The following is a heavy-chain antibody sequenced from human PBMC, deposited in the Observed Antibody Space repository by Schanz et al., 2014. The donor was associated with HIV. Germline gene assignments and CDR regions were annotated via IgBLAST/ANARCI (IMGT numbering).Heavy chain of an antibody. Sequence: EVHLVNSGGGLVQPGGSLRLSCVASGFTFSSYAMSWVRQAPGKGLEWISSIGSSTNTKNYADSVKGRFTISRDNAKNSLYLQMKGLTDEDTAVYYCARDCLGGCPADYWGQGTLVTVSS. D-gene: IGHD2-15*01. CDR3: ARDCLGGCPADY. V-gene: IGHV3-48*02. CDR1: GFTFSSYA. J-gene: IGHJ4*02. CDR2: IGSSTNTK.